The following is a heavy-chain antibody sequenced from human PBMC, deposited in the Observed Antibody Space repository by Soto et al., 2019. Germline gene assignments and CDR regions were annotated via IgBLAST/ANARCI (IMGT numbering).Heavy chain of an antibody. CDR1: GFIFEEFA. CDR3: AKDVGSYYYDTSAYLYDY. J-gene: IGHJ4*02. CDR2: ISWNSATL. Sequence: GGSLRLSCVGSGFIFEEFAMNWVRQVPGKGLEWVSGISWNSATLAYADSVKGRFIVSRDNAKNILYLQMNSLRPEDAALYYCAKDVGSYYYDTSAYLYDYWGQGTLVTVSS. V-gene: IGHV3-9*01. D-gene: IGHD3-22*01.